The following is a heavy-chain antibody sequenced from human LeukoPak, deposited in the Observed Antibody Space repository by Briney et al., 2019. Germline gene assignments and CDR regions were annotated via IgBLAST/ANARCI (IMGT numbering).Heavy chain of an antibody. Sequence: GGSLRLSCPASGFTFSDYAMSWVRQAPGKGLEWVSSINPDGGSFFADSVKGRFTISRDDSRSVFYLQMNTLSAEDTAVYYCARSGVATCHYWGQGILVAVSS. D-gene: IGHD3-10*01. CDR1: GFTFSDYA. V-gene: IGHV3-23*01. CDR2: INPDGGS. J-gene: IGHJ4*02. CDR3: ARSGVATCHY.